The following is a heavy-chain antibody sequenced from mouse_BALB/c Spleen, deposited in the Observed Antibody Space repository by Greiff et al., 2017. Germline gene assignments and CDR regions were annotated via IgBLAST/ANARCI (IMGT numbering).Heavy chain of an antibody. Sequence: QLQQSGAELVKPGASVKLSCKASGYTFTSYYMYWVKQRPGQGLEWIGGINPSNGGTNFNEKFKSKATLTVDKSSSTAYMQLSSLTSEDSAVYYCTRGTTVVATRGFAYWGQGTLVTVSA. CDR1: GYTFTSYY. V-gene: IGHV1S81*02. J-gene: IGHJ3*01. CDR2: INPSNGGT. D-gene: IGHD1-1*01. CDR3: TRGTTVVATRGFAY.